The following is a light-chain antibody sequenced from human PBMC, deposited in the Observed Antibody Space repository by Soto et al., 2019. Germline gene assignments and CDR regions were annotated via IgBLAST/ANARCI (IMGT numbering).Light chain of an antibody. V-gene: IGKV3-20*01. CDR1: QSVSSTY. CDR3: QQYGTSPT. Sequence: EIVLTQSPGTLSLSPGERATLSCRASQSVSSTYLAWYQQKPGQAPRLLIYAASSRATAIPDRFSGNGSGTDFTLTISRLEPEDFAVYFCQQYGTSPTFVGGTKVDIK. CDR2: AAS. J-gene: IGKJ4*01.